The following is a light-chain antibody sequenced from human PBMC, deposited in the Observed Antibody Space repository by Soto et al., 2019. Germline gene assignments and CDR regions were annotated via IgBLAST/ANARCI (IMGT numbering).Light chain of an antibody. J-gene: IGKJ1*01. CDR1: QSIRSW. V-gene: IGKV1-5*03. CDR3: QQYNSYRT. Sequence: DIQMTQSPSTLSASVGDRVTITCRASQSIRSWLAWYQQKPGKAPKLLIYKASSLESGVPSRFSGSGSGTEFTLTISSLQTDDFATYYGQQYNSYRTFGQGTKVEIK. CDR2: KAS.